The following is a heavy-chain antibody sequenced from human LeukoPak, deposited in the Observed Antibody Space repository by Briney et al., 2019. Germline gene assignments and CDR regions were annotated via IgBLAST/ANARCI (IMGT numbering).Heavy chain of an antibody. Sequence: SETLSLTCTVSGGSISSYYWSWIRQPPGKGLEWIGYIYYSGSTNYNPCLKSRVTISVDTSKNQFSLKLSSVTAADTAVYYCARDRGYGMDVWGQGTTATVSS. CDR3: ARDRGYGMDV. CDR1: GGSISSYY. CDR2: IYYSGST. V-gene: IGHV4-59*01. J-gene: IGHJ6*02.